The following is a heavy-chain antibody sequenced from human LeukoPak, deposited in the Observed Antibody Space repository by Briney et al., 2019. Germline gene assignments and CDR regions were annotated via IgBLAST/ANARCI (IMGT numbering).Heavy chain of an antibody. CDR3: ARDGGNTSHAFDI. V-gene: IGHV4-30-2*01. CDR1: GGSFSRGDYY. D-gene: IGHD4-23*01. CDR2: IYHSGST. J-gene: IGHJ3*02. Sequence: SETLSLTCTVSGGSFSRGDYYWSWIRQPPGKGLEWIGYIYHSGSTYYNPSLKSRVTISVGRSKNQFSLKLSSVTAADTAVYYCARDGGNTSHAFDIWGQGTMVTVSS.